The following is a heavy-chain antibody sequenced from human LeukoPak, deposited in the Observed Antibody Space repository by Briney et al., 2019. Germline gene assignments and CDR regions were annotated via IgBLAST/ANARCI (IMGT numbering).Heavy chain of an antibody. CDR3: ARGIPLSRFDN. D-gene: IGHD5-18*01. J-gene: IGHJ4*02. V-gene: IGHV4-31*03. CDR2: IYSSGST. CDR1: GGSISSGGYY. Sequence: SQTLPLTCTVSGGSISSGGYYWSWIRQHPGKGLEWIGYIYSSGSTYYNPSLKSRVTISLDTSKNQFSLKLSSVTAADTAVYYCARGIPLSRFDNWGQGTLVTVSS.